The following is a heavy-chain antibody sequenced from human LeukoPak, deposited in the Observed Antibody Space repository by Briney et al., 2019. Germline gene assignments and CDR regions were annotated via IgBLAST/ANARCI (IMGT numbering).Heavy chain of an antibody. CDR3: ARDLSAVAGKDRTDY. CDR1: GFTFSDHY. CDR2: ISRSGTTM. J-gene: IGHJ4*02. Sequence: PGGSLRLSCAASGFTFSDHYMSWVRQAPGRGLEWLSSISRSGTTMYYADSAKGRFTISRDNIQNSMFLQMNSLRVEAKAVYYCARDLSAVAGKDRTDYWGQGTLVTVSS. V-gene: IGHV3-11*04. D-gene: IGHD6-19*01.